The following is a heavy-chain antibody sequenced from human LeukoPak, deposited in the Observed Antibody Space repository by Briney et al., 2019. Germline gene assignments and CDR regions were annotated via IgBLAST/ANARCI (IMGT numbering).Heavy chain of an antibody. V-gene: IGHV1-2*02. CDR1: GYTFTGYY. CDR3: ARPYSSSTSCLWYFDY. J-gene: IGHJ4*02. CDR2: INPNSGGT. D-gene: IGHD2-2*01. Sequence: GASVKVSCKASGYTFTGYYMHWVRQAPGQGLEWMGWINPNSGGTNYAQKFQGRVTMTRDTSLSTAYMELSRLRSDDTAVYYCARPYSSSTSCLWYFDYWGPGTLVTVSS.